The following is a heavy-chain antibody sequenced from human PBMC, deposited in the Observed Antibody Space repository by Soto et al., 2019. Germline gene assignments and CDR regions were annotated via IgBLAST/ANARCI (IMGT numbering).Heavy chain of an antibody. CDR2: ISYDGSNK. CDR1: GFTFSSHG. Sequence: SLTLACAASGFTFSSHGMHWVRQAPGKGLEWVAVISYDGSNKYYADSVKGRFTISGDNSKNTLYLQMNSLRAEDTAVYYCAKDRVEWSRQRTLGILDYWGQGTLVNVSS. CDR3: AKDRVEWSRQRTLGILDY. J-gene: IGHJ4*02. D-gene: IGHD3-3*01. V-gene: IGHV3-30*18.